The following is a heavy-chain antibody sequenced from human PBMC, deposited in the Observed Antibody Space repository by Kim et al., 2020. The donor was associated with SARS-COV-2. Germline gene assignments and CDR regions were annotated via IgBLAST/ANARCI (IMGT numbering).Heavy chain of an antibody. J-gene: IGHJ6*02. CDR3: TTTPKPSLWFGELYDYCYYGMDV. D-gene: IGHD3-10*01. V-gene: IGHV3-15*01. Sequence: GGSLRLSCAASGFTFSNAWMSWVRQAPGKGLEWVGHIKSKTDGGTTDYAAPVKGRFTISRDDSKNTLYLQMNSLKTEDTAVYYCTTTPKPSLWFGELYDYCYYGMDVWGQGTTVTVSS. CDR1: GFTFSNAW. CDR2: IKSKTDGGTT.